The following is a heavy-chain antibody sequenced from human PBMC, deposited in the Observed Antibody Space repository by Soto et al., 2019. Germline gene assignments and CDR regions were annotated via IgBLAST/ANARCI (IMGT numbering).Heavy chain of an antibody. CDR2: IIPIFGTA. V-gene: IGHV1-69*13. Sequence: SVKVSCKASGGTFSSYAISWVRQAPGQGLEWMGGIIPIFGTANYAQKFQGRVTITADESTSTAYMELSSLRSEDTAVYYCARENRITIFGVVTNNWFDPWGQGTLVTVSS. J-gene: IGHJ5*02. CDR3: ARENRITIFGVVTNNWFDP. D-gene: IGHD3-3*01. CDR1: GGTFSSYA.